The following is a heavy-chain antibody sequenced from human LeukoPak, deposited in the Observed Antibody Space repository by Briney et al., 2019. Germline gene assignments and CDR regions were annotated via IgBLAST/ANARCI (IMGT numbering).Heavy chain of an antibody. J-gene: IGHJ5*02. Sequence: SETLSLICTVSGASISSYYWSWIRQPPGKGLEWIGEINHSGSTNYNPSLKSRVTISQDTSKNQFSLKLSSVTAADTAVYYCARGGRHRRFDPWGQGTLVTVSS. CDR1: GASISSYY. CDR2: INHSGST. V-gene: IGHV4-34*01. CDR3: ARGGRHRRFDP.